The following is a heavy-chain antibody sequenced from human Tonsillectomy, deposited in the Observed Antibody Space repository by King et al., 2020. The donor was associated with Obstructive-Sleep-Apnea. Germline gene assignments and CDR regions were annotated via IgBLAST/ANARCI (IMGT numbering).Heavy chain of an antibody. J-gene: IGHJ5*02. V-gene: IGHV4-34*01. CDR1: GGSFSDYY. CDR3: ARGSGAAAVNWFDP. Sequence: VQLQQWGAGLLKSSETLSLTCAVFGGSFSDYYLSWIRQPPGKGLEWVGEINHSGSTHSNPSPQSRVTLSVDTSKNQFSLKLSSVTAADTAVYYCARGSGAAAVNWFDPWGQGTLVTVSS. D-gene: IGHD6-13*01. CDR2: INHSGST.